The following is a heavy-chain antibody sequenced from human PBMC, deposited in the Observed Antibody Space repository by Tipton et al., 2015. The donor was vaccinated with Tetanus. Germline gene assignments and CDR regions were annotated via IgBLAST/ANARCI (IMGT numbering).Heavy chain of an antibody. D-gene: IGHD3-9*01. CDR3: ARHSSLKALNY. CDR1: GVSIRSSHYF. CDR2: IFYTGSS. V-gene: IGHV4-39*01. Sequence: TLSLTCAVSGVSIRSSHYFWGWIRQPPGKGLEWIGHIFYTGSSHYNPSLESRVTMSVDTSKNQFSLNLSSVTAADTAVYYCARHSSLKALNYWGQGTLVTASS. J-gene: IGHJ4*02.